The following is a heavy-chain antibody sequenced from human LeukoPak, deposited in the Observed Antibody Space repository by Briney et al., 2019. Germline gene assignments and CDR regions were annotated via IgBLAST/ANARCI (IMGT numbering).Heavy chain of an antibody. J-gene: IGHJ4*02. CDR2: IIPIFGTA. CDR1: GGTFSSYA. CDR3: ARGSRGNFDY. V-gene: IGHV1-69*06. Sequence: SVKVSCKASGGTFSSYAISWVRPAPGQGLEWMGRIIPIFGTANYAQKFQGRVTITADKSTSTAYMELSSLRSEDTAVYYCARGSRGNFDYWGQGTLVTVSS. D-gene: IGHD3-10*01.